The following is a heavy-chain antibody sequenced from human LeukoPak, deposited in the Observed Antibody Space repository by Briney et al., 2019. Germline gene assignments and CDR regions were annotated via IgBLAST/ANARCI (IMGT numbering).Heavy chain of an antibody. CDR1: GFTFSSYW. Sequence: GGSLRLSCAASGFTFSSYWMSWVRQAPGKGLEGVANIKQDGSEKYYGDSGKGRFTISRDNAKNSLYLQMNSLRAEDTAVYYCARETFVYSSSSDPSCFDYWGQGTLVTVSS. V-gene: IGHV3-7*01. J-gene: IGHJ4*02. CDR2: IKQDGSEK. CDR3: ARETFVYSSSSDPSCFDY. D-gene: IGHD6-6*01.